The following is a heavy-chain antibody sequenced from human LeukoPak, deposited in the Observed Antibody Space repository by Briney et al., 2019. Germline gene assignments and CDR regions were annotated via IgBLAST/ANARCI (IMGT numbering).Heavy chain of an antibody. CDR1: GGSISSYY. V-gene: IGHV4-59*01. CDR2: IYYSGST. J-gene: IGHJ2*01. CDR3: ARVRTAAAGRDCYYDL. Sequence: SETLSLTCTVSGGSISSYYWSWIRQPPGKGLEWIGYIYYSGSTNYNPSLKSRVTISVDTSKNQFSLKLSSVTAADTAVYYCARVRTAAAGRDCYYDLWGRGTLVTVSS. D-gene: IGHD6-13*01.